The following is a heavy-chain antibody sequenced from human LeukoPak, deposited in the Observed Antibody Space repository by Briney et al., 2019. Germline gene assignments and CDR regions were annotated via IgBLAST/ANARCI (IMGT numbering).Heavy chain of an antibody. Sequence: ASVKVSCKASGYTFTIYYMHCVRQAPGQGLEWMGIINPSGGSTNYAQNLQGRVTMTRDTSPSTVYIELSRLRSEDTAVYYCARDLIALPVVVVVAGPVYWGKGTLVTVCS. D-gene: IGHD2-15*01. CDR1: GYTFTIYY. CDR2: INPSGGST. J-gene: IGHJ4*02. V-gene: IGHV1-46*01. CDR3: ARDLIALPVVVVVAGPVY.